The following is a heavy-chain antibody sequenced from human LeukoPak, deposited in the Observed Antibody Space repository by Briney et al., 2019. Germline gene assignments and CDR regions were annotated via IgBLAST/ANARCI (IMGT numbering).Heavy chain of an antibody. J-gene: IGHJ4*02. CDR3: VRGLGAYQFDY. Sequence: GGSLILSCAASGVTVSNNFMSWVRQAPGKGLEWVSVIYGGGSTYYADSVKGRFTISRDTSKNTLYLQMNSLRAEDTAVYYCVRGLGAYQFDYWSQGTLVTVSS. D-gene: IGHD2-2*01. CDR1: GVTVSNNF. V-gene: IGHV3-53*01. CDR2: IYGGGST.